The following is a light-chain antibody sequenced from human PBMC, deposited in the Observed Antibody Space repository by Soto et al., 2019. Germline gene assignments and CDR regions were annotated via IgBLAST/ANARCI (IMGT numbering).Light chain of an antibody. CDR1: SSDIGRYNL. J-gene: IGLJ2*01. CDR3: CSHAGRGSVL. CDR2: DVT. Sequence: QSALAQPASVSGSPGQSITISCTGTSSDIGRYNLVSWYQQYPGEAPKLVIYDVTKRPSGVSDRFSASKSGNTASLTISGLQAEDEADYYCCSHAGRGSVLFGGGTKPTVL. V-gene: IGLV2-23*02.